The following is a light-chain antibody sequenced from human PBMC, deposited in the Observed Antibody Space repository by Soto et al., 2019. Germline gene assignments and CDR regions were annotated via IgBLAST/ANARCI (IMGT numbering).Light chain of an antibody. V-gene: IGKV1-39*01. Sequence: DIQMTPSPFSLSASVGDRFTITCRASQSISSYLNWYQQKPGKAPKLLIYAASSLQSGVPSGFSGSGSGTDFTLTISSLQPEDFATYYCQQSYSTPPTFGQGTRLEIK. CDR2: AAS. J-gene: IGKJ5*01. CDR1: QSISSY. CDR3: QQSYSTPPT.